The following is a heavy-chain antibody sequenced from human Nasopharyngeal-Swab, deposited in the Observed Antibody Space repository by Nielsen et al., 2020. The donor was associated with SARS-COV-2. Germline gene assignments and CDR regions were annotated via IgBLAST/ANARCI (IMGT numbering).Heavy chain of an antibody. V-gene: IGHV3-23*01. CDR3: AKGSLIIVVDYYFDY. D-gene: IGHD2-2*01. CDR2: ISGSGGST. J-gene: IGHJ4*02. Sequence: VRQAPGKGLEWVSAISGSGGSTYYADSVKGRFTISRDNSKNTLYLQMNSLRAEDTAVYYCAKGSLIIVVDYYFDYWGQGTLVTVSS.